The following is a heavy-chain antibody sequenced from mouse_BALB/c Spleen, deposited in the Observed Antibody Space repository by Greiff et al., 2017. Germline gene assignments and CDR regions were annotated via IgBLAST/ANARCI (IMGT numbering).Heavy chain of an antibody. D-gene: IGHD2-14*01. CDR1: GYTFTSYY. Sequence: QVQLQQSGAELVKPGASVKLSCKASGYTFTSYYMYWVKQRPGQGLEWIGEINPSNGGTNFNEKFKSKATLTVDKSSSTAYMQLSSLTSEDSAVYYCTSSAYYRYDYAMDYWGQGTSVTVSS. CDR2: INPSNGGT. CDR3: TSSAYYRYDYAMDY. J-gene: IGHJ4*01. V-gene: IGHV1S81*02.